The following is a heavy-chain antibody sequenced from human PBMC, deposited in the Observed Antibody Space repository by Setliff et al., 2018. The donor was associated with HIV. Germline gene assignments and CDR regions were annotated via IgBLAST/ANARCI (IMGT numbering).Heavy chain of an antibody. Sequence: KSSETLSLTCTVSGGSVSSGGYYWSWIRQHPGRGLEWIGHIYYSGSTYDNPSLKSRFSISIDTSKNRFSLEVASVTAADTAVYYCARVAYPREFYFDSWGQGMLVTVSS. D-gene: IGHD2-21*01. J-gene: IGHJ4*02. CDR1: GGSVSSGGYY. CDR3: ARVAYPREFYFDS. CDR2: IYYSGST. V-gene: IGHV4-31*03.